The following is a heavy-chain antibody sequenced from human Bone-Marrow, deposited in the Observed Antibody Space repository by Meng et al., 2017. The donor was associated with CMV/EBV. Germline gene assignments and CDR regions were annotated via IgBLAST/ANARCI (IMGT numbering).Heavy chain of an antibody. CDR2: TSYDGSNK. CDR1: FGFSSYG. CDR3: AKGRPLYDIRLPDAFDI. J-gene: IGHJ3*02. D-gene: IGHD2-8*01. Sequence: FGFSSYGMHWVRQAPGKGLEWLAVTSYDGSNKYYADSVKGRFTISRDNSKNTLYLQMNSLRAEETAVYYCAKGRPLYDIRLPDAFDIWGQGAMVTVSS. V-gene: IGHV3-30*18.